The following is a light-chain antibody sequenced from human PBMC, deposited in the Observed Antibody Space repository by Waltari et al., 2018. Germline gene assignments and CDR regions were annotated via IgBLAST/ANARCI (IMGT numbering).Light chain of an antibody. Sequence: QLVLTQSPSVAASLGASVKLTCPLASGHSYYAIAWRRQQAEKRPRFLMKLDCDGSHNKGDGIPDRFSGSSSGGERYLTISSLQSEDEADYYCQTWGPGIRVFGGGTKVTVL. J-gene: IGLJ3*02. CDR2: LDCDGSH. CDR3: QTWGPGIRV. CDR1: SGHSYYA. V-gene: IGLV4-69*01.